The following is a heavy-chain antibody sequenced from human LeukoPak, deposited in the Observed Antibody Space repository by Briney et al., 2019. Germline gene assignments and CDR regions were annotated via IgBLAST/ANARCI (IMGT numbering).Heavy chain of an antibody. CDR3: ARVQSRLSWFDP. Sequence: SETLSLTCTVSGGSISSGSYYWSWIRQPAGKGLEWIGRIYIRGSTSYNPALKSRVTISVDTSKNQFSLKLSSVTAADTAVYYCARVQSRLSWFDPWGQGTLVTVSS. V-gene: IGHV4-61*02. J-gene: IGHJ5*02. CDR2: IYIRGST. CDR1: GGSISSGSYY.